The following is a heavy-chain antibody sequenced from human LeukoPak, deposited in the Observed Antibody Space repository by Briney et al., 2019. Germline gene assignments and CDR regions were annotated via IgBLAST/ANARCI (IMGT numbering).Heavy chain of an antibody. CDR2: IATSGST. CDR3: ARDMAVAPYNLFDP. V-gene: IGHV4-4*07. Sequence: PSETRSLTCTVSGGSISNNYWSWIRQPAGKGLEWIGLIATSGSTNYNPSLRGRLTMSIHTSKNQFSLKLRSVTAADTAVYYCARDMAVAPYNLFDPWGQGTLVTVSS. D-gene: IGHD6-19*01. CDR1: GGSISNNY. J-gene: IGHJ5*02.